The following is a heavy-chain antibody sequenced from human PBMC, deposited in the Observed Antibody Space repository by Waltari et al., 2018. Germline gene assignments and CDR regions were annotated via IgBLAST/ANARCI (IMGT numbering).Heavy chain of an antibody. D-gene: IGHD3-22*01. CDR1: GGSFSGYY. Sequence: QVQLQQWGAGLLKPSETLSLTCAVYGGSFSGYYWSWIRQPPGKGLEWIGEINHSGSTNYNPSLKRRVTISVDTSKNKFSLKLSSVTAADTAVYYCARLYDSSGYSPTDYWGQGTLVTVSS. V-gene: IGHV4-34*01. CDR3: ARLYDSSGYSPTDY. J-gene: IGHJ4*02. CDR2: INHSGST.